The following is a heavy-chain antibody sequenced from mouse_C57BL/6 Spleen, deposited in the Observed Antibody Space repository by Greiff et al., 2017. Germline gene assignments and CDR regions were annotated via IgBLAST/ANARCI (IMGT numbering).Heavy chain of an antibody. Sequence: EVQLVESGGGLVQPGGSMKLSCVASGFTFSNYWMNWVRQSPEKGLEWVAQIRLKSDNYATHYAESVKGRFTISRDDSKSSVYLQMNNLRAEDTGIYYCTGFGSSPWYFDVWGTGTTVTVSS. J-gene: IGHJ1*03. D-gene: IGHD1-1*01. CDR1: GFTFSNYW. CDR2: IRLKSDNYAT. V-gene: IGHV6-3*01. CDR3: TGFGSSPWYFDV.